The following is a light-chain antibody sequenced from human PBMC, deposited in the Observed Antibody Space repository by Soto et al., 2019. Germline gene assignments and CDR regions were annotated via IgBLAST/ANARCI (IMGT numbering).Light chain of an antibody. Sequence: SYELTQPPSVSVAPGKTARITCGGNNIGSKSVHWYQQKPDQAPVLVIYYDTDRPSGIPERFSGSDSGNTATLTISRVEAGDEADYYCQVWDSSSDHTVVFGGGTKVTVL. CDR1: NIGSKS. V-gene: IGLV3-21*04. CDR3: QVWDSSSDHTVV. CDR2: YDT. J-gene: IGLJ2*01.